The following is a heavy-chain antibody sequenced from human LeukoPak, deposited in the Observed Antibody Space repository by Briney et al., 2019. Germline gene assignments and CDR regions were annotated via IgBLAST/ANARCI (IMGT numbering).Heavy chain of an antibody. D-gene: IGHD3-22*01. CDR3: ARRPSPYYYDSSGYHGAFDI. J-gene: IGHJ3*02. CDR2: IYYSGST. Sequence: SETLSLTCTVSGGSISSSSYYWGWLRQPPGKGLEWIVSIYYSGSTYYNPSLKSRVTISVDTSKNQFSLKLSSVIAADTAVYYCARRPSPYYYDSSGYHGAFDIWGQGTMVTVSS. CDR1: GGSISSSSYY. V-gene: IGHV4-39*01.